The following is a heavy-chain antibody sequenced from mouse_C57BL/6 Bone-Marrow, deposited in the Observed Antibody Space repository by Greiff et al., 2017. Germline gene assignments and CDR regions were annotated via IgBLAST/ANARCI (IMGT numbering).Heavy chain of an antibody. CDR3: ARMGLRVYYAMDY. CDR2: IDPEDGET. Sequence: EVKVVESGAELVKPGASVKLSCTASGFNIKDYYMHWVKQRTEQGLEWIGRIDPEDGETKYAPKFQGKATITADTSSNTAYLQLSSLTSEDTAVYYCARMGLRVYYAMDYWGQGTSVTVSS. D-gene: IGHD2-4*01. CDR1: GFNIKDYY. V-gene: IGHV14-2*01. J-gene: IGHJ4*01.